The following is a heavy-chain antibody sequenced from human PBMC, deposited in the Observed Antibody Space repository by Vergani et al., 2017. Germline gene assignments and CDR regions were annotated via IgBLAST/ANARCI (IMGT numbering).Heavy chain of an antibody. CDR3: ARDLDSSWYYYENYFDY. V-gene: IGHV3-30*02. CDR2: IRYDGSNK. D-gene: IGHD6-13*01. Sequence: QVQLVESGGGVVQPGGSLRLSCAASGFTFSSYGMHWVRQAPGKGLEWVAFIRYDGSNKYYADSVKGRFTISRDNAKNSLYLQMNSLRAEDTAVYYCARDLDSSWYYYENYFDYWGQGTLVTVSS. J-gene: IGHJ4*02. CDR1: GFTFSSYG.